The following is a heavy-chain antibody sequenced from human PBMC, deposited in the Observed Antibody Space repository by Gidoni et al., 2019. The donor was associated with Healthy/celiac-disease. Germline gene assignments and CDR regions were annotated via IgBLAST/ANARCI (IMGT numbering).Heavy chain of an antibody. CDR3: ASGTPGYYDSSGYYPYWYCDL. CDR2: IKKDGSEK. D-gene: IGHD3-22*01. Sequence: EVQLVESGGGLVQPGGSLRPSCAASGFTFSSHWLSWVRQAPGKGLEWVANIKKDGSEKDEVDSVKGRFTISRDNAKNSLYRQMNSLRAEDTAVYYGASGTPGYYDSSGYYPYWYCDLWGRGTLVTVSS. CDR1: GFTFSSHW. V-gene: IGHV3-7*03. J-gene: IGHJ2*01.